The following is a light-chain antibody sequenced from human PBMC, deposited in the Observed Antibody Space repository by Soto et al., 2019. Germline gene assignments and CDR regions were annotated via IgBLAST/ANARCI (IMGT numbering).Light chain of an antibody. CDR3: SSYRTGGSYV. V-gene: IGLV2-14*01. Sequence: QSALTQPASVSGSPGQSITISCTGTSSDVGGYEYVSWYQQYPGKAPKLMIYEVIDRPAGAPRRFSGSKSGNTASLTITGLQAEDEAGYYCSSYRTGGSYVFGTGTKLTVL. CDR2: EVI. CDR1: SSDVGGYEY. J-gene: IGLJ1*01.